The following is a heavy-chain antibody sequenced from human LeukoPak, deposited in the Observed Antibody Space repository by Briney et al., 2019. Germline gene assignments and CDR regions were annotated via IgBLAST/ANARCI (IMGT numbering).Heavy chain of an antibody. CDR2: ISGSSSYI. J-gene: IGHJ4*02. D-gene: IGHD3-22*01. V-gene: IGHV3-21*01. CDR1: GFTFSSYS. Sequence: GGSLTLSCAASGFTFSSYSMNWVRQAPGKGLEWVSSISGSSSYIYYADSVKGRFTISRDNAKNSLYLQMNSLRAEDTAVYYCARVTLTYSYDSSGFFDYWGQGTLVTVSS. CDR3: ARVTLTYSYDSSGFFDY.